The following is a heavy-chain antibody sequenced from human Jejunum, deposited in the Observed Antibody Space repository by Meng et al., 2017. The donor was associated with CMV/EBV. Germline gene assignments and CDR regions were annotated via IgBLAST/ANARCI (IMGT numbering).Heavy chain of an antibody. CDR2: ISSEAENFAT. Sequence: ISGSNIHWVRQASGKGLEWVGRISSEAENFATAYAASLRGRFTISRDDSKSTAYLQMNGLRTEDTAVYYCAKEGGASDTWLKLHFDHWGQGSLVTVSS. V-gene: IGHV3-73*01. CDR1: ISGSN. CDR3: AKEGGASDTWLKLHFDH. J-gene: IGHJ4*02. D-gene: IGHD4/OR15-4a*01.